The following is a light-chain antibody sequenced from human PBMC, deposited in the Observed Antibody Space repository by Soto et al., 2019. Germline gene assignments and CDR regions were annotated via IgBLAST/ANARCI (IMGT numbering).Light chain of an antibody. CDR1: QRVSTF. Sequence: EIVLTQSPGTLSLSPGDRASVSCRASQRVSTFLAWYQQRPGQAPRLLISEASNRATGIPARFSGSGSGTEFTLTIASVQPEDFATYYCQQYSSYSPLTFGGGTKVDIK. CDR3: QQYSSYSPLT. J-gene: IGKJ4*01. CDR2: EAS. V-gene: IGKV3-11*01.